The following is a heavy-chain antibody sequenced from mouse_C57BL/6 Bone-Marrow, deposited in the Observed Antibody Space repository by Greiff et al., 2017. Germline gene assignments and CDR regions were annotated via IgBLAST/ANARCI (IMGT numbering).Heavy chain of an antibody. CDR2: IHPSDSDT. Sequence: VKLQQPGAELVTPGASVKVSCKASGYTFTSYWMHWVKQRPGQGLEWIGRIHPSDSDTNYTQKFKGKATLTVDTSSSTAYMQLSRLTSEDSAVYYGALYYGNWFAYWGQGTLVTVSA. D-gene: IGHD2-1*01. J-gene: IGHJ3*01. V-gene: IGHV1-74*01. CDR1: GYTFTSYW. CDR3: ALYYGNWFAY.